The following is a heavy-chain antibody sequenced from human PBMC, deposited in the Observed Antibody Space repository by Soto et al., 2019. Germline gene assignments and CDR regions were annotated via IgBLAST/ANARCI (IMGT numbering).Heavy chain of an antibody. CDR1: GFTFSSYE. J-gene: IGHJ4*02. D-gene: IGHD3-22*01. Sequence: PGGSLRLSCAASGFTFSSYEMNWVRQAPGKGLEWVSYISSSGSTIYYADSVKGRFTISRDNAKNSLYLQMNSLRAEDTAAYYCARPKDYYDSSGYGYWGQGTLVTVSS. V-gene: IGHV3-48*03. CDR2: ISSSGSTI. CDR3: ARPKDYYDSSGYGY.